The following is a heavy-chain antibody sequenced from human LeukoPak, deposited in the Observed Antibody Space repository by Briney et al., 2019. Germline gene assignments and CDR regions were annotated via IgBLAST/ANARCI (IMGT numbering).Heavy chain of an antibody. J-gene: IGHJ3*02. CDR3: ARAYYSGYVHAGLGAFDI. CDR1: GFTFSSYA. D-gene: IGHD5-12*01. CDR2: ISSNGGST. V-gene: IGHV3-64*02. Sequence: PGGSLRLSCAASGFTFSSYAMHWVRQAPGKGLEYVSAISSNGGSTYYADSVKGRFTISRDNSKNTLYLQMGSLRAEDMAVYYCARAYYSGYVHAGLGAFDIWGQGTMVTVSS.